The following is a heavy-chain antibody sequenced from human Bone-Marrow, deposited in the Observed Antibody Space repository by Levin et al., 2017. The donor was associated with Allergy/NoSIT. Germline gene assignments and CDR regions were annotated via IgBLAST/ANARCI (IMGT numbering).Heavy chain of an antibody. CDR2: ITGDAEDT. J-gene: IGHJ4*02. CDR1: GFTFRNYA. Sequence: AGGSLRLSCAASGFTFRNYAMNWVRQAAGKGLEWVSGITGDAEDTHYADSVKGRFTISRDNSKNTVYLQMNSLRAEDTAIYYCAKGITIFGVGRLDNWGQGTLVIVSS. V-gene: IGHV3-23*01. CDR3: AKGITIFGVGRLDN. D-gene: IGHD3-3*01.